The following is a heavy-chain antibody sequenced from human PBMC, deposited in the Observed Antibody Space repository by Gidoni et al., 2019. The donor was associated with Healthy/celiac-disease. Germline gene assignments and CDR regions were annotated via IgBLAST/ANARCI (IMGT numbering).Heavy chain of an antibody. Sequence: TCTVSGGSISSGSYYWSWIRQPAGKGLEWIGRIYTSGSTNYNPSLKSRVTISVDTSKNQFSLKLSSVTAADTAVYYCARQLYTIFGAPWIAPWFDPWGQGTLVTVSS. D-gene: IGHD3-3*01. J-gene: IGHJ5*02. V-gene: IGHV4-61*02. CDR3: ARQLYTIFGAPWIAPWFDP. CDR1: GGSISSGSYY. CDR2: IYTSGST.